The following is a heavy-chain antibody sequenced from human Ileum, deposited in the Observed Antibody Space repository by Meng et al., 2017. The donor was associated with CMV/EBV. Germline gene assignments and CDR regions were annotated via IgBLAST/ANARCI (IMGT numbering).Heavy chain of an antibody. CDR1: GFSFSSHA. Sequence: GESLKISCAASGFSFSSHAMHWVRQAPGKGLEWVAGTPYDGSNTYYADSVRGRFTISRDNSKNTLYLQMSSLRAEDTAVYYCARVWGGVAGRGDVWGQGNTVTVSS. D-gene: IGHD6-19*01. V-gene: IGHV3-30*04. J-gene: IGHJ6*02. CDR3: ARVWGGVAGRGDV. CDR2: TPYDGSNT.